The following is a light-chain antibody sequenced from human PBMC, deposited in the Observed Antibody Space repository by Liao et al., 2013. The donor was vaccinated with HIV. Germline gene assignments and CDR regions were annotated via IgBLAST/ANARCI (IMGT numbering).Light chain of an antibody. Sequence: SYVLSQPPSVSVAPGKTAKIACGGNNIGGKSVHWYQQKPGQAPILVIFYDSDRPSGIPERFSGSNSGNTATLTIGRVEAGDEADYYCQVWDSNSVQPNLVFGGGTKLTVI. V-gene: IGLV3-21*01. CDR1: NIGGKS. CDR2: YDS. J-gene: IGLJ3*02. CDR3: QVWDSNSVQPNLV.